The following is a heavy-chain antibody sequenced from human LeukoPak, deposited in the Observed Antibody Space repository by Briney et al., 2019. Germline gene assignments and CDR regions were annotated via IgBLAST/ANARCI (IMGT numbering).Heavy chain of an antibody. Sequence: PGGSLRLSCAASGFTFSSYAMSWVRQAPGKGLEWVAVIATDGRDKKYADSVKGRFTISRDNSKNTLYLEMNSLRPEDTAVYHCAKDSKVAAAGYFFDYWGQGTLVTVSS. CDR1: GFTFSSYA. CDR3: AKDSKVAAAGYFFDY. V-gene: IGHV3-30*18. D-gene: IGHD6-13*01. CDR2: IATDGRDK. J-gene: IGHJ4*02.